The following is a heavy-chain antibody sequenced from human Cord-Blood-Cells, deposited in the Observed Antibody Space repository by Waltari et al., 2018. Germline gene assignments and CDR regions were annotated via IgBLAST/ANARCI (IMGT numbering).Heavy chain of an antibody. CDR3: ATASPLGSSTSCYYYYGMDV. V-gene: IGHV4-39*01. D-gene: IGHD2-2*01. CDR2: IYYSGST. Sequence: QLQLQESGPGLVKPSEPLSLTCTVSGGSISSSRYYWGWIRQPPGKGLEWIGRIYYSGSTCHNPSLKSGVTISVDTSKNQFSPKLSSVTAADTAVYYGATASPLGSSTSCYYYYGMDVWGQGTTVTVSS. CDR1: GGSISSSRYY. J-gene: IGHJ6*02.